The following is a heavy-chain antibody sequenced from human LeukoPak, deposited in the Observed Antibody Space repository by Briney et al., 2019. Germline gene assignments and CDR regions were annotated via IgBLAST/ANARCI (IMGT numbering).Heavy chain of an antibody. CDR3: VKVGGTGHFDY. CDR2: VHYNGQT. J-gene: IGHJ4*02. CDR1: GGSISSYY. Sequence: SETLSLTCTVSGGSISSYYWTWIRQPPGKGLEWLGYVHYNGQTNYNPSLQSRATMSVDMSKNQFSLGLTSVTAADTAVYYCVKVGGTGHFDYWGQGALVTVSS. D-gene: IGHD7-27*01. V-gene: IGHV4-59*01.